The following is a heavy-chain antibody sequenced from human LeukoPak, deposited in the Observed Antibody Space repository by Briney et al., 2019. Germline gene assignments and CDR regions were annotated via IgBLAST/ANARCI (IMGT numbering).Heavy chain of an antibody. CDR1: GFTFTSSA. D-gene: IGHD3-3*01. J-gene: IGHJ4*02. CDR3: AAGYDFWSGYYIFDY. Sequence: ASVKVSCKASGFTFTSSAVQWVRQARGQRLEWIGWIVVGSGNTNYARKFQERVTITRDMSTSTAYMELSSLRSEDTAVYYCAAGYDFWSGYYIFDYWGQGTLVTVSS. CDR2: IVVGSGNT. V-gene: IGHV1-58*01.